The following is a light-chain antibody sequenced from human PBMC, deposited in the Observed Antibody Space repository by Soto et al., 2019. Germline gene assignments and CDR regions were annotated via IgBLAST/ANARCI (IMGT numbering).Light chain of an antibody. CDR2: GAS. Sequence: EIVMTQSPATLSLSPGERATLSCRASQSVSSNLAWYQQKPGQAPRLLIYGASTRATGIPARFSGSGSGTDFTLTISSLQSEDFAVYYCQQHNNWPQTFGQGTKLEIK. CDR1: QSVSSN. J-gene: IGKJ2*01. CDR3: QQHNNWPQT. V-gene: IGKV3-15*01.